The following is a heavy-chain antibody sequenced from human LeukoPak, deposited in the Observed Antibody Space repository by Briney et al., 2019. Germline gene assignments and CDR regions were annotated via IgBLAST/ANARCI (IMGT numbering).Heavy chain of an antibody. Sequence: SETLSLTCTVSGVSIRSYYWSWIRQPAGKGLEWIGRIQSSGSTNYNPSLKSRITMSVYTSKNQFSLKLTSATAADTAVYYCARDTGEGWFDPWGQGILVTVSS. CDR2: IQSSGST. D-gene: IGHD3-10*01. V-gene: IGHV4-4*07. CDR1: GVSIRSYY. CDR3: ARDTGEGWFDP. J-gene: IGHJ5*02.